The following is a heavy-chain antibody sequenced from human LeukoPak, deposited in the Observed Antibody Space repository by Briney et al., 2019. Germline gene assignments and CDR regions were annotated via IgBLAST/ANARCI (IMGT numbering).Heavy chain of an antibody. CDR3: ARLDMAFDY. J-gene: IGHJ4*02. D-gene: IGHD2-2*03. V-gene: IGHV4-59*08. Sequence: SETLSLTCTVSGGSISSYYWSWIRQPPGKGLEWIGYTYYSGSTNYNPSLKSRVTISVDTSKNQFSLKLSSVTAADTAVYYCARLDMAFDYWGQGTLVTVSS. CDR1: GGSISSYY. CDR2: TYYSGST.